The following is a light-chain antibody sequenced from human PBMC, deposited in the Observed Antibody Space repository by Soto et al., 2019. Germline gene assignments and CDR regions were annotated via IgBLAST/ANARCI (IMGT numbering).Light chain of an antibody. CDR1: QSVGSN. V-gene: IGKV3-15*01. CDR3: QQYNNWPTWT. CDR2: GAS. J-gene: IGKJ1*01. Sequence: TVMTQSPAALSVSPGERVTLSCRARQSVGSNLAWYQQKPGQAPRLLIYGASTRATGIPARFSGSGSETEFTLTISSLQAEDSAVYFCQQYNNWPTWTFGQGTKVEIK.